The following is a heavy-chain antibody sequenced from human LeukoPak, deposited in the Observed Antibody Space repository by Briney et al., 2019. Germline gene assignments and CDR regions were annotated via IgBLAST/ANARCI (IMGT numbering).Heavy chain of an antibody. Sequence: SETLSLTCTVSGASITSGYYGRWIRQHPGGGLEWVGYIYYSGSTYYSPSLQSRTTISLDTSKKQLSLRLSSVTAADTAVYYCARAVTSHYFDHWGQGALVTVSS. V-gene: IGHV4-31*03. CDR2: IYYSGST. CDR1: GASITSGYY. D-gene: IGHD2-21*02. CDR3: ARAVTSHYFDH. J-gene: IGHJ4*02.